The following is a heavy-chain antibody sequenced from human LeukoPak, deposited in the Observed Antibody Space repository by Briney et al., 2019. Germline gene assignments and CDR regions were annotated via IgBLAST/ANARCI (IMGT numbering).Heavy chain of an antibody. V-gene: IGHV1-2*02. Sequence: GASVKVSCKASGYTFTGYYMHWVRQAPEQGLEWMGWINPNSGGTNYAQKFQGRVTMTRDTSISTAYMELSRLRSDDTAVYYCARDPGGNSMHYYGMDVWGQGTTVTVSS. J-gene: IGHJ6*02. D-gene: IGHD4-23*01. CDR1: GYTFTGYY. CDR3: ARDPGGNSMHYYGMDV. CDR2: INPNSGGT.